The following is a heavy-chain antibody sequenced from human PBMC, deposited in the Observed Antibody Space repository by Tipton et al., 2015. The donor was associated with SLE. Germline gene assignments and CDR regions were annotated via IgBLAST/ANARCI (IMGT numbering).Heavy chain of an antibody. CDR2: IRSDGLNT. V-gene: IGHV3-64*02. CDR3: ARDNYGAFDAFDI. CDR1: GFTFSSYA. D-gene: IGHD4-17*01. J-gene: IGHJ3*02. Sequence: SLRLSCAASGFTFSSYAMHWVRQAPGKGLEYVSAIRSDGLNTYYADSVKGRFIISRDNSKDTLYLQMNSLRAEDTAVYYCARDNYGAFDAFDIWGQGTMVTVSS.